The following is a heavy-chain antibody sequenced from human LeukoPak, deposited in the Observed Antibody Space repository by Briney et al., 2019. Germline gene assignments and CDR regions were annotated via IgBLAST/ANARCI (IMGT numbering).Heavy chain of an antibody. D-gene: IGHD2-21*02. CDR2: ISPSGDST. V-gene: IGHV3-23*01. Sequence: GGSLRLSCAASGFTFSSHSMSWVRQAPGEGLEWVAAISPSGDSTTYRDSVKGQFTISRDNSRNRLYLQMNTLTVEDTAIYYCARRLLTGGVTDFFDFLGQGALVTVSS. J-gene: IGHJ4*02. CDR1: GFTFSSHS. CDR3: ARRLLTGGVTDFFDF.